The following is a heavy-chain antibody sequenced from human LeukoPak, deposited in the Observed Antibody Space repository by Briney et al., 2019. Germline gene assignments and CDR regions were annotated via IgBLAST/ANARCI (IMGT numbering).Heavy chain of an antibody. J-gene: IGHJ4*02. Sequence: GGSLRLSCAASGFTFSSYGMHWVRQAPGKGLEWVAVIWYDGSNKYYAGSVKGRFTISRDNSKNTLYLQMNSLRAEDTAVYYCARGREQQLVEDFDYWGQGTLVTVSS. D-gene: IGHD6-13*01. CDR3: ARGREQQLVEDFDY. CDR2: IWYDGSNK. V-gene: IGHV3-33*01. CDR1: GFTFSSYG.